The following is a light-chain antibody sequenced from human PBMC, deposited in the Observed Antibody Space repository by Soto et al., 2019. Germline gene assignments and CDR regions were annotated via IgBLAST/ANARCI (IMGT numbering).Light chain of an antibody. CDR3: KQSKSFPLT. Sequence: DIQMTQSPSTLSGSVGDRVTITCRASQTISSWLAWYQQKPGKAPKVLIYAASSLRSGVPSRFSGSGYGTDFSLTISSLQPEDLATYYCKQSKSFPLTFGGGTKVDIK. J-gene: IGKJ4*01. V-gene: IGKV1-12*01. CDR2: AAS. CDR1: QTISSW.